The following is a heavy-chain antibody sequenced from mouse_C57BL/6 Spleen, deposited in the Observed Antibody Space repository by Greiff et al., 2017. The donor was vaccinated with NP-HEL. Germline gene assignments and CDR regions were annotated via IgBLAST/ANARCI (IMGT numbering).Heavy chain of an antibody. J-gene: IGHJ1*03. CDR2: IYPGDGDT. CDR1: GYAFSSSW. Sequence: VQLQQSGPELVKPGASVKISCKASGYAFSSSWMNWVKQRPGKGLEWIGQIYPGDGDTNYNGKFKGKATLTADKSSSTAYMQLSSLTSEDSAVYFCARQGYGYFDVWGTGTTVTVSS. CDR3: ARQGYGYFDV. V-gene: IGHV1-80*01.